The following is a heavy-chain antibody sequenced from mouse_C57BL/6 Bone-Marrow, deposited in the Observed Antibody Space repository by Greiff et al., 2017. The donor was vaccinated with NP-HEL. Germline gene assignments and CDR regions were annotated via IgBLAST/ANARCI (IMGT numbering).Heavy chain of an antibody. CDR2: IDPSDSYT. Sequence: VQLQQPGAELVKPGASVKLSCKASGYTFTSYWMQWVKQRPGQGLEWIGEIDPSDSYTNYNQKFKGKATLTVDTSSSTAYMQLSSLTSEDSAVYYCAREGYYGSGYYAMDYWGQGTSVTVSS. CDR3: AREGYYGSGYYAMDY. V-gene: IGHV1-50*01. J-gene: IGHJ4*01. D-gene: IGHD1-1*01. CDR1: GYTFTSYW.